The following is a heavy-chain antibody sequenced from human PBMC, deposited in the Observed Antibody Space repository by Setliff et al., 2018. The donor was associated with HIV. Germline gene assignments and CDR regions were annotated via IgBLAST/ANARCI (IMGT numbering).Heavy chain of an antibody. J-gene: IGHJ4*02. CDR1: GDSISTDY. CDR2: IYNSASA. V-gene: IGHV4-59*08. CDR3: ARHSPSDY. Sequence: SETLSLTCTVSGDSISTDYWTWIRQPPGKGLEWIGYIYNSASASYNPSLKSRVTISVDTSKNQFSLKLSSVTAADTAVYYCARHSPSDYWGQGTLVTVSS.